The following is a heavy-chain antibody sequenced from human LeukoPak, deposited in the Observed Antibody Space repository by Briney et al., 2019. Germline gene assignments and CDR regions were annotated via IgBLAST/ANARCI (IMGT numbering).Heavy chain of an antibody. Sequence: SETLSLTCAVYGGSLSNYYWSWIRQPPGKGLEWIGEINHSGSTNYNPSLKSRLTISVDTSKNQFSLKLSSVTAADTAVYYCARGYDSNGYIYYYYYMDVWGKGTTVTVSS. CDR3: ARGYDSNGYIYYYYYMDV. D-gene: IGHD3-22*01. J-gene: IGHJ6*03. CDR1: GGSLSNYY. CDR2: INHSGST. V-gene: IGHV4-34*01.